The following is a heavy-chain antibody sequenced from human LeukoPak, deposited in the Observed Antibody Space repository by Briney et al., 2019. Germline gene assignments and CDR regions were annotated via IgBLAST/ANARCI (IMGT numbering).Heavy chain of an antibody. D-gene: IGHD3-22*01. Sequence: GVSLSFSCSGYGFTIRSYDMHWVPQPTGKGLEWVSAIGSAGDTFYPGSVKGQFTISREDDKNSLYLQMNSLRAGDTAVYYCARGRFYDSSGADFDFWGQGTLVTVSS. CDR1: GFTIRSYD. V-gene: IGHV3-13*03. J-gene: IGHJ4*02. CDR3: ARGRFYDSSGADFDF. CDR2: IGSAGDT.